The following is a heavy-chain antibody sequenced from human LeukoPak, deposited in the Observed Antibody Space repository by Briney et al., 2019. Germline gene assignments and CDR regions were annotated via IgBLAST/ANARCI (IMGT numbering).Heavy chain of an antibody. J-gene: IGHJ4*02. V-gene: IGHV4-39*01. Sequence: SETLSLTCAVSGGSISSSNWWSWVRQPPGKGLEWIGSIYYSGSTYYNPSLKSRVTISVDTSKNQFSLKLSSVTAADTAVYYCARMETTVTPFDYWGQGTLVTVSS. CDR1: GGSISSSNW. CDR2: IYYSGST. D-gene: IGHD4-17*01. CDR3: ARMETTVTPFDY.